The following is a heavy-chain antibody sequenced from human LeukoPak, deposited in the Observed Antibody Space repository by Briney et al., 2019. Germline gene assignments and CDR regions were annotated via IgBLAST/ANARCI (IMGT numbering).Heavy chain of an antibody. Sequence: QPGGSLRLSCAASGFTFSSYWMSWVRQAPGKGLEWVANIKQDGSEKYYVDSVKGRFTISRDNAKNSLYLQMNSLRAEDTAVYYCAGADYGDDCDAFDIWGQGTMVTVSS. V-gene: IGHV3-7*04. D-gene: IGHD4-17*01. CDR3: AGADYGDDCDAFDI. CDR1: GFTFSSYW. J-gene: IGHJ3*02. CDR2: IKQDGSEK.